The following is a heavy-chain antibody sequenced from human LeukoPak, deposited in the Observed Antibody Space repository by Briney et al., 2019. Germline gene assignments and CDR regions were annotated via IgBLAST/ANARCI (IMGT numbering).Heavy chain of an antibody. CDR3: SPIFYAPDY. Sequence: GGSLRLSGAASGFAFSSSWMHWVRQAPGRGLVWVSRINEDGTGTSYADSVKGRFTISRDNAKNTLYLQMNSLRVEDTAVYYCSPIFYAPDYWGQGTQVTVSS. D-gene: IGHD5/OR15-5a*01. CDR1: GFAFSSSW. V-gene: IGHV3-74*01. CDR2: INEDGTGT. J-gene: IGHJ4*02.